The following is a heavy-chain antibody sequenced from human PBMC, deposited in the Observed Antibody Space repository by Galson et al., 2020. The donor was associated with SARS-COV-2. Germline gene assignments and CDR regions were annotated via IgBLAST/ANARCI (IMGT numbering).Heavy chain of an antibody. CDR3: ARRESTVFFPQWGANWFDP. CDR1: GPSLDSSD. V-gene: IGHV4-34*01. D-gene: IGHD2-8*02. J-gene: IGHJ5*02. Sequence: SETLSLTCAVFGPSLDSSDWSWIRLAPGKGLEWLGEINRDGGTNYNPSLRSRITISVHTSRNQVSLRLTSVTAADTAVYYCARRESTVFFPQWGANWFDPWGQGTLVSVSS. CDR2: INRDGGT.